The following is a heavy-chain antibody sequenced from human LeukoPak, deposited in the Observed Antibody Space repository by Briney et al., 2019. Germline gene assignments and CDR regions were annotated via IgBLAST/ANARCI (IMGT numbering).Heavy chain of an antibody. CDR3: ARVYQSAEYYFDY. CDR2: TYYTGST. V-gene: IGHV4-59*01. J-gene: IGHJ4*02. CDR1: GGSIDSYY. D-gene: IGHD2-2*01. Sequence: SETLSLTCTVSGGSIDSYYWSWIRQPPGKGLEWIGYTYYTGSTEYHPSLKSRVTISLDMSKNQFSLKLTSVTAADTAVYYCARVYQSAEYYFDYWGQGNLVSVSS.